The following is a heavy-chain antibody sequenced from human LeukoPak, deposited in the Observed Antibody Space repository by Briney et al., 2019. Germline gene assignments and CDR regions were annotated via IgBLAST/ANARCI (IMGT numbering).Heavy chain of an antibody. CDR3: ARHGNWNYGSY. V-gene: IGHV1-2*02. Sequence: ASVKVSCKASGYTFTDYYIHWVRQAPGQGLEWMGWINPDIGDTNYAQKFQGGVTMTRDTSISTAYMELRSLRSDDTAVYYCARHGNWNYGSYWGQGTLVTVSS. CDR1: GYTFTDYY. D-gene: IGHD1-7*01. CDR2: INPDIGDT. J-gene: IGHJ4*02.